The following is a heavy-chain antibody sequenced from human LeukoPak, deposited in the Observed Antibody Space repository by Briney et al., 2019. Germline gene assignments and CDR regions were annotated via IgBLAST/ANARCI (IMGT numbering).Heavy chain of an antibody. D-gene: IGHD1-26*01. CDR2: IYTTGAT. J-gene: IGHJ4*02. Sequence: SETLSLTCTVSSGSINSYYWGWVRQPPGKGLEWTGRIYTTGATQYNPSLKSRVTMSIDTSTNQFSLNLRSMTAADTAVYYCGTQGYTASYYFLDFWSQGTLVAVS. CDR1: SGSINSYY. CDR3: GTQGYTASYYFLDF. V-gene: IGHV4-4*07.